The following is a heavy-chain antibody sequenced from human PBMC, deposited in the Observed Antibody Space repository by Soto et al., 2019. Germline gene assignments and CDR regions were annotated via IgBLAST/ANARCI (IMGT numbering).Heavy chain of an antibody. Sequence: SETLSLTCTVSGGSISSSSYYWGWIRQPPGKGLEWIGSIYYSGSTYYNPSLKSRVTISVDTSKNQFSLKLSSVTAADTAVYYCARFFVMEGGVFDYWGQGTLVTVSS. CDR2: IYYSGST. V-gene: IGHV4-39*01. CDR3: ARFFVMEGGVFDY. CDR1: GGSISSSSYY. D-gene: IGHD2-8*01. J-gene: IGHJ4*02.